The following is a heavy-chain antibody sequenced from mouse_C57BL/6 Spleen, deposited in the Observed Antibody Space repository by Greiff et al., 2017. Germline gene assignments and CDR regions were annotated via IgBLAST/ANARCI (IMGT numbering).Heavy chain of an antibody. CDR3: ARSDSSGYFSY. CDR1: GYTFTSYT. CDR2: INPSSGYT. D-gene: IGHD3-2*02. Sequence: QVQLKQSGAELARPGASVKMSCKASGYTFTSYTMHWVKQRPGQGLEWIGYINPSSGYTKYNQKFKDKATLTADKSSSTAYMQLSSLTSEDSAVYCCARSDSSGYFSYRGQRTLVTVSA. J-gene: IGHJ3*01. V-gene: IGHV1-4*01.